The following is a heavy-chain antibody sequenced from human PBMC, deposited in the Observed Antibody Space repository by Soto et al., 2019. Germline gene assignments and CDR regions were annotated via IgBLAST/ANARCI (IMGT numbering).Heavy chain of an antibody. D-gene: IGHD5-12*01. J-gene: IGHJ5*02. CDR3: ARFASGKSAST. V-gene: IGHV3-7*05. Sequence: GGSLRLSCAGSGFTFSDYWMSWARQAPGKGLEWVSNIKYDGSEEYYVNSVRGRFTISRDNAMNSLHLQMNSLRADDTAVYYCARFASGKSASTWGQGTLVTVSS. CDR2: IKYDGSEE. CDR1: GFTFSDYW.